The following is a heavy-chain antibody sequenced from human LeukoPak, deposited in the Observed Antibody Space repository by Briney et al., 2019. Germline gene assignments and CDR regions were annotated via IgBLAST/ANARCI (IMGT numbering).Heavy chain of an antibody. D-gene: IGHD3-22*01. CDR3: ARARSIHYYDSSGYSY. J-gene: IGHJ4*02. CDR2: TNPNSGNT. Sequence: GASVKVSCKASGYTFTSYDINWVRQATGQGLEWMGWTNPNSGNTGYAQKFQGRVTMTRNTSISTAYMELSSLRSEDTAVYYCARARSIHYYDSSGYSYWGQGTLVTVSS. CDR1: GYTFTSYD. V-gene: IGHV1-8*01.